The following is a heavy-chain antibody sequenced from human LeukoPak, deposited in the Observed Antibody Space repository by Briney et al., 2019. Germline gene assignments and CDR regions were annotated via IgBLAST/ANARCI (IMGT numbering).Heavy chain of an antibody. CDR1: GYTFSDNY. CDR3: ASERRGNWNQDFDY. D-gene: IGHD1-1*01. J-gene: IGHJ4*02. Sequence: ASVKVSCETFGYTFSDNYIHWVRQAPGQRLEWMGWINPASGGTNYVQKFQGRVTMTRDASIRTAYMELSRLTSDDTAVYYCASERRGNWNQDFDYWGQGTLVPVSA. V-gene: IGHV1-2*02. CDR2: INPASGGT.